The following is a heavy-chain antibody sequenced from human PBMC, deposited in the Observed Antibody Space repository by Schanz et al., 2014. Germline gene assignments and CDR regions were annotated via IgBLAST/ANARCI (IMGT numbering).Heavy chain of an antibody. CDR1: GYTFTSYY. J-gene: IGHJ6*02. V-gene: IGHV1-46*01. D-gene: IGHD3-10*01. Sequence: QVQLVQSGAEVKKPGASVKVSCKASGYTFTSYYMYWVRQAPGQGLEWMGVINPSGGSTIYAQKFQGRVTMTRDTSTSTVYMELSSLRSEDTAVYYCARTFYFASGTYHTPNYYYGLDVWGQGTTVTVSS. CDR3: ARTFYFASGTYHTPNYYYGLDV. CDR2: INPSGGST.